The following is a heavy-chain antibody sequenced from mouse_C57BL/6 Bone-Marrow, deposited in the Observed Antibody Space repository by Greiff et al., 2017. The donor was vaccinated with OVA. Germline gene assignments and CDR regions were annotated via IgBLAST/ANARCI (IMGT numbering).Heavy chain of an antibody. J-gene: IGHJ4*01. CDR2: ISNGGGST. Sequence: DVKLQESGGGLVQPGGSLKLSCAASGFTFSDYYMYWVRQTPEKRLEWVAYISNGGGSTYYPDTVKGRFTISRDNAKNTLYLQMSRLKSEDTAMYYCARLRGYYYAMDYWGQGTSVTVSS. CDR1: GFTFSDYY. V-gene: IGHV5-12*01. CDR3: ARLRGYYYAMDY.